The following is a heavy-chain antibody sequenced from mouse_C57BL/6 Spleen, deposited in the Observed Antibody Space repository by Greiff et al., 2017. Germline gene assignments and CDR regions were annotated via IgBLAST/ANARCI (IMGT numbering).Heavy chain of an antibody. J-gene: IGHJ2*01. CDR2: ISDGGSYT. D-gene: IGHD1-1*01. CDR3: ARDRRGSSSFDY. Sequence: DVMLVESGGGLVKPGGSLKLSCAASGFTFSSYAMSWVRQTPEKRLEWVATISDGGSYTYYPDNVKGRFTISRDNAKNNLYLQMSHLKSEDTAMYYCARDRRGSSSFDYWGQGTTLTVSS. CDR1: GFTFSSYA. V-gene: IGHV5-4*01.